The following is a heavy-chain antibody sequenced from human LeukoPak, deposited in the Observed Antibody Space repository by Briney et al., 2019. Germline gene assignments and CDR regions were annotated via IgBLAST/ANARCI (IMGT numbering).Heavy chain of an antibody. CDR1: GFTFSSYA. CDR2: ISYDGSNK. CDR3: ARDRAYYYDSSGPFDY. Sequence: GGSLRLSCAASGFTFSSYAMHWVRQAPGKGLEWVAVISYDGSNKYYADSVKGRFTISRDNSKNTLYLQMNSLRAEDMAVYYCARDRAYYYDSSGPFDYWGQGTLVTVSS. D-gene: IGHD3-22*01. V-gene: IGHV3-30-3*01. J-gene: IGHJ4*02.